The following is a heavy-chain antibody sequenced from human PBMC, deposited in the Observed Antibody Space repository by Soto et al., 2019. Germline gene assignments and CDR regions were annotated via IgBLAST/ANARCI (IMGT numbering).Heavy chain of an antibody. CDR3: ARGGSSAGRDWFDP. CDR1: GGTFSSYT. CDR2: IIPILGIA. Sequence: QVQLVQSGAEVKKPGSSVKVSCKASGGTFSSYTISWVRQAPGQGLEWMGRIIPILGIANYAQKFQGRVTITADKSTSTAYMELSSLRSEDTAVYYCARGGSSAGRDWFDPWGQGTLVTVSS. D-gene: IGHD6-13*01. V-gene: IGHV1-69*02. J-gene: IGHJ5*02.